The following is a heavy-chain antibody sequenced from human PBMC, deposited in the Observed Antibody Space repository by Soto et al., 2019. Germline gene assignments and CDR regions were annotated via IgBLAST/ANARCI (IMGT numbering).Heavy chain of an antibody. CDR3: ARDGIGAADSFDD. D-gene: IGHD6-13*01. V-gene: IGHV1-46*01. CDR2: INPIGGST. CDR1: GYTFTNYY. Sequence: QVQLVQSGAEVKKPGASVKVSCEASGYTFTNYYIHWVRQAPGQGLEWMGIINPIGGSTSYAQKFQGRVTMTRDTSTSTVYMEMSSLIDEDTAVYYCARDGIGAADSFDDWGQGSLVTVSS. J-gene: IGHJ4*02.